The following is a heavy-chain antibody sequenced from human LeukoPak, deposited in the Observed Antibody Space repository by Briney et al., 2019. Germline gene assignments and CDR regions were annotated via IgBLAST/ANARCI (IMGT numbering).Heavy chain of an antibody. CDR2: IYYSGST. CDR1: GGSISSYY. J-gene: IGHJ5*02. Sequence: PSETLSLTCTVSGGSISSYYWSWIRQPPGKGLEWIGYIYYSGSTNYNPSLKSRVTISVDTSKNQFSLKLRSVTAADTAVYYCAREKIGYYDGSGRGWFDPWGQGTLATVSS. D-gene: IGHD3-22*01. CDR3: AREKIGYYDGSGRGWFDP. V-gene: IGHV4-59*01.